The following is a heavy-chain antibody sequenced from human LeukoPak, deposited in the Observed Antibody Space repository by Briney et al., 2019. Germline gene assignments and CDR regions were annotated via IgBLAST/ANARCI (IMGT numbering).Heavy chain of an antibody. CDR3: TRQPPTMVVTPGH. J-gene: IGHJ4*02. CDR1: GFTFSGSA. D-gene: IGHD4-23*01. CDR2: IRSKANSYAT. Sequence: GGSLRLSCAASGFTFSGSAMHWVRQASGKGLEWVGRIRSKANSYATAYAASVKGRFTISRDDSKNTAYLQMNSLKTEDTAVYYCTRQPPTMVVTPGHWGQGTLVTVSS. V-gene: IGHV3-73*01.